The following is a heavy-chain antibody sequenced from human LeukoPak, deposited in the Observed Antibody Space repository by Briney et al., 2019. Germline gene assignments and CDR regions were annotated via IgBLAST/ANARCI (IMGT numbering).Heavy chain of an antibody. CDR1: GGSISSGGYY. CDR2: IYHSGST. Sequence: SQTLSLTCTVSGGSISSGGYYWSWIWQPPGKGLEWIGYIYHSGSTYYNPSLKSRVTISVDTSKNQFSLRVDSVTAADTAVYYCARDLYDDNRCFDFWGQGILVTVSS. CDR3: ARDLYDDNRCFDF. J-gene: IGHJ4*02. V-gene: IGHV4-30-2*01. D-gene: IGHD1-14*01.